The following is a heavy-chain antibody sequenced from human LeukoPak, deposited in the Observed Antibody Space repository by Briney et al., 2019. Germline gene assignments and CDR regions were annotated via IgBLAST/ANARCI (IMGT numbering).Heavy chain of an antibody. Sequence: GGSLRLSCAASGFTFSSFSMNWVRQAPGKGLEWVANINPAGSETFHVDPVKGRFSISRDHAKNLVYLQMNSLRAEDTAVYYCATFGLVAALDLWGQGTLVTVSS. CDR2: INPAGSET. J-gene: IGHJ4*02. CDR3: ATFGLVAALDL. CDR1: GFTFSSFS. D-gene: IGHD5-12*01. V-gene: IGHV3-7*01.